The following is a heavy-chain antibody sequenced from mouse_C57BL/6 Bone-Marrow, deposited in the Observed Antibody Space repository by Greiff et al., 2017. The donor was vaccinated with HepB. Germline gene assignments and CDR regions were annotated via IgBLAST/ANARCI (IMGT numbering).Heavy chain of an antibody. Sequence: EVQVVESGGDLVKPGGSLKLSCAASGFTFSSYGMSWVRQTPDKRLEWVATISSGGSYTYYPDSVKGRFTISRDNAKNTLYLQMSSLKSEDTAMYYCARRLRSAWFAYWGQGTLVTVSA. D-gene: IGHD3-2*02. CDR2: ISSGGSYT. CDR3: ARRLRSAWFAY. V-gene: IGHV5-6*01. CDR1: GFTFSSYG. J-gene: IGHJ3*01.